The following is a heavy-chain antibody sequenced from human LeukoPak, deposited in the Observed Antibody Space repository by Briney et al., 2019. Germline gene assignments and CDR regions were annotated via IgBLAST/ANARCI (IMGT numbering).Heavy chain of an antibody. D-gene: IGHD3-10*01. CDR3: VRYVASGSGIYYFDY. J-gene: IGHJ4*02. Sequence: SGTLSLTCTVSGGSISSNNWCRWVRQPPGKGLEWIGEIYHHGATNYNPSLKSRVTISVDTSKNQFSLKLSSVTAADTAVFYCVRYVASGSGIYYFDYWGQGTLVTVSS. CDR1: GGSISSNNW. V-gene: IGHV4-4*02. CDR2: IYHHGAT.